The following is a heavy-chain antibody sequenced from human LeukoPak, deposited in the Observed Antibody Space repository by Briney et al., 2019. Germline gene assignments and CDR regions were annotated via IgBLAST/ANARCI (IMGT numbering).Heavy chain of an antibody. V-gene: IGHV4-39*07. D-gene: IGHD6-13*01. CDR1: GGSISSSSYY. Sequence: PSETLSLTCTVSGGSISSSSYYWGWIRQPPGKGLEWIGSIYYSGSTYYNPSLKSRVTISVDTSKNQFSLKLSSVTAADTAVYYCARGVKYSSSWYSRYNWFDPWGQGTLVTVSS. J-gene: IGHJ5*02. CDR2: IYYSGST. CDR3: ARGVKYSSSWYSRYNWFDP.